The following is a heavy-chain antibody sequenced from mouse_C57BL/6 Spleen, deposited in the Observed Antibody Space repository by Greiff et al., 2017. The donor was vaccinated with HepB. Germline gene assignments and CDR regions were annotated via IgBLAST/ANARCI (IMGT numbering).Heavy chain of an antibody. J-gene: IGHJ2*01. CDR2: IYPGSGNT. V-gene: IGHV1-76*01. D-gene: IGHD2-1*01. CDR3: ARIYYGNPYFDY. Sequence: QVHVKQSGAELVRPGASVKLSCKASGYTFTDYYINWVKQRPGQGLEWIARIYPGSGNTYYNEKVKGKATLTAEKSSSTAYMQLSRLTSEDSAVYCCARIYYGNPYFDYWGQGTTLTVSS. CDR1: GYTFTDYY.